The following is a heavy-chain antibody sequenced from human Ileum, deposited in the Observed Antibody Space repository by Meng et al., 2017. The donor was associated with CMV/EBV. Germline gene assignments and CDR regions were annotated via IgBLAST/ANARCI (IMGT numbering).Heavy chain of an antibody. CDR1: GFTFSSYD. D-gene: IGHD2/OR15-2a*01. J-gene: IGHJ6*02. Sequence: GGSLRLSCAASGFTFSSYDMHWVRQAPGKGLEWVTFIQYDGSNKYYADSVKGRFTISRDNSKNTLYLQMNSLRPEDTAVYYCAKESYCNRISCYHYYFGMDVWGQGTTVTVSS. CDR3: AKESYCNRISCYHYYFGMDV. CDR2: IQYDGSNK. V-gene: IGHV3-30*02.